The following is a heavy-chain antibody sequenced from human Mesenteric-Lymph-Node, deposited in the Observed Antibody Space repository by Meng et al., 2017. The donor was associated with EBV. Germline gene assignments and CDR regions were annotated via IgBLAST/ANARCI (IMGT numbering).Heavy chain of an antibody. V-gene: IGHV4-34*01. Sequence: QVQLTQWGARRLKPSEALALTCGVYGGYLSGYYWNWIRQPPGKGLEWIGDINHGGSTSYNPSLKSRVTISVDTSKNEFSLKMTSVTAADTAVYYCARDRHFDPWGQGTLVTVSS. J-gene: IGHJ5*02. CDR2: INHGGST. CDR1: GGYLSGYY. CDR3: ARDRHFDP.